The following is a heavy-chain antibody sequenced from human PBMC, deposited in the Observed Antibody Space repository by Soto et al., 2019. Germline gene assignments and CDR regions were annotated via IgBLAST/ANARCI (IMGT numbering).Heavy chain of an antibody. CDR2: MDPKSGYT. V-gene: IGHV1-8*01. CDR1: GYTFTSYD. CDR3: AKEMYSSSSSGMDV. D-gene: IGHD6-6*01. J-gene: IGHJ6*02. Sequence: GASVKVSCKASGYTFTSYDINWVRQAAGHGLEWMGWMDPKSGYTDYAQKFQGRFTISRDNSKNTLYLQMNSLRAEDTAVYYCAKEMYSSSSSGMDVWGQGTTVTVSS.